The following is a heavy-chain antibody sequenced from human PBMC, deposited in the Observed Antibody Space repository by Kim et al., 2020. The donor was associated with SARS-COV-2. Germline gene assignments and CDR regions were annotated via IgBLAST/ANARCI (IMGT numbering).Heavy chain of an antibody. CDR1: GGSISSYY. CDR2: INHSGRT. J-gene: IGHJ1*01. CDR3: ARRWSNTSGWGSHYCDL. D-gene: IGHD3-10*01. V-gene: IGHV4-34*01. Sequence: SETLSLTCAVYGGSISSYYWSWIRQPPGKGLEWIGEINHSGRTNYNPSLKSRVTISVDTSKNQFSLKLTSVTAADTAVYYCARRWSNTSGWGSHYCDLWGQGSLGSVSP.